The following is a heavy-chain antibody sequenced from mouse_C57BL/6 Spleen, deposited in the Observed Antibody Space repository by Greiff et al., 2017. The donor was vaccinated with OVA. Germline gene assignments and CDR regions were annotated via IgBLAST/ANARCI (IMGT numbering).Heavy chain of an antibody. D-gene: IGHD2-3*01. CDR3: ARGGDGYYGFAY. J-gene: IGHJ3*01. CDR1: GYTFTDYY. Sequence: VQLQQSGPELVKPGASVKISCKASGYTFTDYYMNWVKQSPGKSLEWIGDINPNNGGTSYNQKFKGKATLTVDKSSSTAYMELRSLTSEDSAVYYCARGGDGYYGFAYWGQGTLVTVSA. CDR2: INPNNGGT. V-gene: IGHV1-26*01.